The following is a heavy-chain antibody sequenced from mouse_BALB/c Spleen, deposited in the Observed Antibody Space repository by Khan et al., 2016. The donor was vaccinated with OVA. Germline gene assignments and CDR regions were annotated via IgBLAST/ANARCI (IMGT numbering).Heavy chain of an antibody. J-gene: IGHJ3*01. CDR3: ARGAFGY. CDR1: GYSFTSYY. Sequence: MQLEESGPELMKPGASVNISCKATGYSFTSYYIHWVKQSHGKSLEWIGYIDPFNGGTDYNQKFKGKATLTVAKSSSTAYMHHSSMTSEDSAYCYCARGAFGYWGQGTLVTVSA. V-gene: IGHV1S135*01. CDR2: IDPFNGGT.